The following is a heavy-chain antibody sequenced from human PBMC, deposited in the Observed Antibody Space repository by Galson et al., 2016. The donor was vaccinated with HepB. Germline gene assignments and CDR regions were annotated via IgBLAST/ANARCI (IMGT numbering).Heavy chain of an antibody. Sequence: SLRLSCAASGFTVSSNYMSWVRQAPGKGLEWLSVIYSGGNTFYADSVKGRFTISRDNSKNALYLQMNSLRAEDTAMYYCVRESSDGHGASAHDYWGQGTLVTVSS. CDR3: VRESSDGHGASAHDY. D-gene: IGHD2-21*01. V-gene: IGHV3-53*01. J-gene: IGHJ4*02. CDR2: IYSGGNT. CDR1: GFTVSSNY.